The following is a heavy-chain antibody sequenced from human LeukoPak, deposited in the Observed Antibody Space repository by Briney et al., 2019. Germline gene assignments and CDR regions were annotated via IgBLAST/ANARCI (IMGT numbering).Heavy chain of an antibody. CDR1: GGSFSGYY. J-gene: IGHJ6*04. D-gene: IGHD2-2*01. V-gene: IGHV4-34*01. Sequence: SETLSLTGAVYGGSFSGYYWSWIRQPPGKGLEWIGEINHSGSTNYNPSLKSRVTISVDTSKNQFSLKLSSVTAADTAVYYCARYCSSTSCRAPYYGMDVWGKGTTVTVSS. CDR3: ARYCSSTSCRAPYYGMDV. CDR2: INHSGST.